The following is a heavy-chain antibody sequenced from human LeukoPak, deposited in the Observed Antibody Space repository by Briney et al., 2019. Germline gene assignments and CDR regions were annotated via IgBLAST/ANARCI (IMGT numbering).Heavy chain of an antibody. V-gene: IGHV1-24*01. D-gene: IGHD3/OR15-3a*01. CDR3: ATSQWRDWLQYFQN. CDR2: FDPEDGET. Sequence: ASVKVSCKVSGYTLTELSMHWVRQAPGKGLEWRGGFDPEDGETIYAQKFQGRITMTEDTSTDTAYMELSSLRSEDTAVYYCATSQWRDWLQYFQNWGQGTLVTVSS. J-gene: IGHJ1*01. CDR1: GYTLTELS.